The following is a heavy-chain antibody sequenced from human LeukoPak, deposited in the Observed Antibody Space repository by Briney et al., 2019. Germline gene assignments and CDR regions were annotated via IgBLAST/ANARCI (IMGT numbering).Heavy chain of an antibody. J-gene: IGHJ4*02. V-gene: IGHV3-9*03. Sequence: PGRSLRLSCAASGFTFDDYAMHWVRQAPGKGLEWVSGISCNSGSIGYADSVKGRFTISRDNAKNSLYLQMNSLRAEDMALYYCAKDLAGYSSGWFDYWGQGTLVTVSS. CDR2: ISCNSGSI. CDR1: GFTFDDYA. CDR3: AKDLAGYSSGWFDY. D-gene: IGHD6-19*01.